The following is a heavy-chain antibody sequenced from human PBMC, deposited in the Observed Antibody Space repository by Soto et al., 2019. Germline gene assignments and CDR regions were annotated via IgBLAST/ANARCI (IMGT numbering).Heavy chain of an antibody. CDR2: ISSSSSYI. Sequence: GGSLRISCASSGFTFSSYSMNWVRQAPGKGLEWVSSISSSSSYIYYADSVKGRFTISRDNAKNSLYLQMNSLRGEDTAVYYCCSFHTYGMDVWGQGSTVTVSS. J-gene: IGHJ6*02. V-gene: IGHV3-21*01. D-gene: IGHD6-13*01. CDR1: GFTFSSYS. CDR3: CSFHTYGMDV.